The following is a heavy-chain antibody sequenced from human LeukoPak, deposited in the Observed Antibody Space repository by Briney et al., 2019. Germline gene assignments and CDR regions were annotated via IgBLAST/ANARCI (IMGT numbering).Heavy chain of an antibody. CDR3: ARDRTGDRNYYYYYYMDV. D-gene: IGHD7-27*01. Sequence: ASVKVSCKASGYTFTSYYMHWVRQAPGQGLEWMGIINPSGGSTSYAQKFQGRVTMTRDMSTSTVYMELSRLRSDDTAVYYCARDRTGDRNYYYYYYMDVWGKGTTVTVSS. V-gene: IGHV1-46*01. CDR1: GYTFTSYY. J-gene: IGHJ6*03. CDR2: INPSGGST.